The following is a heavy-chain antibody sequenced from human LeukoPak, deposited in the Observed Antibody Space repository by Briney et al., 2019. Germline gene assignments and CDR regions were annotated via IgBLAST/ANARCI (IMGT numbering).Heavy chain of an antibody. D-gene: IGHD6-13*01. J-gene: IGHJ5*02. CDR2: IYHSGST. CDR3: ARARLPGIAAAGTFDP. CDR1: GGSISSGGYS. Sequence: PSETLSPTCAVSGGSISSGGYSWSWIRQPPGKGLEWIGYIYHSGSTYYNPSLKSRVTISVDRSKNQFSLKLSSVTAADTAVYYCARARLPGIAAAGTFDPWGQGTLVTVSS. V-gene: IGHV4-30-2*01.